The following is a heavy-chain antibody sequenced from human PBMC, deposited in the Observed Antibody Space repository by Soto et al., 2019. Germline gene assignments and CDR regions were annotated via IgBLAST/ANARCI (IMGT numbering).Heavy chain of an antibody. CDR3: SKSLDY. V-gene: IGHV3-7*01. Sequence: GSLRVSGAASGFTFSSNWMDWVRQAPGKGLEWVANINQDGSEKNYVDSVKGRFTISRDNAKNSLYLQMSSLTAEDSALYYCSKSLDYWGQGALVTAPQ. J-gene: IGHJ4*02. CDR1: GFTFSSNW. CDR2: INQDGSEK.